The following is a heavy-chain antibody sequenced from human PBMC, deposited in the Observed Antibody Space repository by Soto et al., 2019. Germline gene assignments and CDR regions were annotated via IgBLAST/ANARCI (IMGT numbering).Heavy chain of an antibody. Sequence: PGGSLRLSCAASGFTFSIYAMSWVRQAPGKGLEWVSTIGGDGGGTPYADFVGGRFTISRDNSKNTLYLQMNSLRAEDTAVYYCAKDAPGSGWLSDSWGLGTLVTVSS. V-gene: IGHV3-23*01. CDR1: GFTFSIYA. CDR2: IGGDGGGT. J-gene: IGHJ4*02. CDR3: AKDAPGSGWLSDS. D-gene: IGHD3-22*01.